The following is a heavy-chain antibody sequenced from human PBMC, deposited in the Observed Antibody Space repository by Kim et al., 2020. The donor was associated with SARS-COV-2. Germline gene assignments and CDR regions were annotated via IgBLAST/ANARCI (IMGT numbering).Heavy chain of an antibody. V-gene: IGHV3-30-3*01. J-gene: IGHJ4*02. CDR2: ISYDGSNK. CDR1: GFTFSSYA. Sequence: GGSLRLSCAASGFTFSSYAMHWVRQAPGKGLEWVAVISYDGSNKYYADSVKGRFTISRDNSKNTLYLQMNSLRAEDTAVYYCARGLTYYYGSGQDYWGQGTLVTVSS. CDR3: ARGLTYYYGSGQDY. D-gene: IGHD3-10*01.